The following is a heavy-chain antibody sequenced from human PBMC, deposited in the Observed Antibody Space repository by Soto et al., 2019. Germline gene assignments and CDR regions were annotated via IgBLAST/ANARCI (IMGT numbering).Heavy chain of an antibody. CDR2: ISSYGGST. D-gene: IGHD4-17*01. Sequence: GGSLRLSCSASGFTFSSYALHWVRQAPGKGLEFVSAISSYGGSTHYADSVKGRFTISRDNSKNTLYLQMSSLRVEDTAVYHCVKNPDYGDFGWGQGTLVTVSS. V-gene: IGHV3-64D*08. CDR1: GFTFSSYA. CDR3: VKNPDYGDFG. J-gene: IGHJ4*02.